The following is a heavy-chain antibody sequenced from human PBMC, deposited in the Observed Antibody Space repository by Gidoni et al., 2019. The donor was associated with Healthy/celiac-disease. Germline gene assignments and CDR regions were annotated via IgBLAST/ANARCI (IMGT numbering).Heavy chain of an antibody. CDR1: GCTFSSYA. D-gene: IGHD3-22*01. V-gene: IGHV1-69*09. J-gene: IGHJ4*02. CDR2: IIPIGGIE. CDR3: ARDANYYDSSGYYYSGNY. Sequence: QVPLVQSGAEVKKPGSSVKVSCKASGCTFSSYAISGVRQAPGQGLEWMGRIIPIGGIENYEQKFQGRVTIPADKSTSTAYMELSRLISEDTAVYYCARDANYYDSSGYYYSGNYWGQGTLVTVSS.